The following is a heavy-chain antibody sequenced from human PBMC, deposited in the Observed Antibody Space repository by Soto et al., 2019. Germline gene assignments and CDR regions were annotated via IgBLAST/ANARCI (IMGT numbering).Heavy chain of an antibody. CDR1: GFTFSSCV. CDR2: ITDSGTGT. J-gene: IGHJ4*02. Sequence: VHLLESGGGLVHPGESLRLSCGASGFTFSSCVMTWVRQAPGKGLEWVSCITDSGTGTYYADSVKGRFTISRDNSKNTMYMQMNNLRDEDTGVYYCAKGLINGRWYAEYWGQGTLVTVSS. CDR3: AKGLINGRWYAEY. D-gene: IGHD6-13*01. V-gene: IGHV3-23*01.